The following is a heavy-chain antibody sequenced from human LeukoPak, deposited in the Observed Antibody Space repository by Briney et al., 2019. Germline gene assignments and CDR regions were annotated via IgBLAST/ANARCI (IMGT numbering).Heavy chain of an antibody. CDR1: GYTFTSYG. V-gene: IGHV1-18*01. CDR3: AREVDYYDSSGYITGVFDY. J-gene: IGHJ4*02. D-gene: IGHD3-22*01. Sequence: GASVKVSCKASGYTFTSYGISWVRQAPGQGLEWMGWISAYNGNTNYAQKLQGRVTMTTDTSTSTAYMELRSLRSDDTAVYYCAREVDYYDSSGYITGVFDYWGQGTLVTVSS. CDR2: ISAYNGNT.